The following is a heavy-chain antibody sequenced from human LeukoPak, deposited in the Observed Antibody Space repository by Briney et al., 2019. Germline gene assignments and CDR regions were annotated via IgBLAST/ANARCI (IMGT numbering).Heavy chain of an antibody. J-gene: IGHJ4*02. CDR3: ARSSYGRNFDY. CDR2: INHSGST. D-gene: IGHD5-18*01. V-gene: IGHV4-34*01. Sequence: SETPSLTCAVYGGSFSGYYWSWIRQPPGKGLEWIGEINHSGSTNYNPSLKSRVTISVDTSKNQFSLKLSSVTAADTAVYYCARSSYGRNFDYWGQGTLVTVSS. CDR1: GGSFSGYY.